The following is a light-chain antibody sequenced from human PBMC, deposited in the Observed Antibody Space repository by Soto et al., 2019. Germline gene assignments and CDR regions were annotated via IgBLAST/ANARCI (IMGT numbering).Light chain of an antibody. CDR2: SVS. V-gene: IGKV1-12*01. CDR3: QQANGFPVA. Sequence: DIQMTQSPSSVSTSVGDRVTITCRASQGVSGWLAWYQQKPGKAPKLLIYSVSSLQSGVPARFSGSGSGTDFALTISSLQPDDFATYYCQQANGFPVAFGGGTRVEMK. CDR1: QGVSGW. J-gene: IGKJ4*01.